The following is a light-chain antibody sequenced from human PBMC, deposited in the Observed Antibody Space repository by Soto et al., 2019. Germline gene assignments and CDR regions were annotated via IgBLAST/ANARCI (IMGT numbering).Light chain of an antibody. Sequence: DIVMTQSPLSLPVTPGEPASISCRSSQSLLHSNGYNYLDRYLQKPGPSPQLLIYLGSNRASGVPDRFSGSGSGTDFTLKISRVEAEDVGVYYCMQALQTPYTFGQGTKLEIK. J-gene: IGKJ2*01. CDR3: MQALQTPYT. V-gene: IGKV2-28*01. CDR2: LGS. CDR1: QSLLHSNGYNY.